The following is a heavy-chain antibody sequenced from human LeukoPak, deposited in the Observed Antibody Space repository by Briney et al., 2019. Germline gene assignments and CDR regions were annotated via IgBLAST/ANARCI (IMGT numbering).Heavy chain of an antibody. Sequence: GGSLRLSCAAYGFTFNDYYMSWIRQAPGKGLEWVAYISSSGSTIYYTDSVKGRFTISRVNSKNSLYLQMNSLRAEDTAVYYCAREKWLVNWIFDYWGQGALVTVSS. D-gene: IGHD6-19*01. V-gene: IGHV3-11*04. CDR1: GFTFNDYY. CDR2: ISSSGSTI. J-gene: IGHJ4*02. CDR3: AREKWLVNWIFDY.